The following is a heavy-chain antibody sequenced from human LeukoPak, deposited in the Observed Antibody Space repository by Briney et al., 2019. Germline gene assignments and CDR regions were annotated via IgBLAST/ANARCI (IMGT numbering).Heavy chain of an antibody. CDR1: GFTFNTAW. CDR3: VAGTGRSDFDY. CDR2: IKSKISGETA. Sequence: GGSLRLSCAASGFTFNTAWMTWVRQAPGKGLEWVGRIKSKISGETADYAAPVKGRFTISRDDSKNTLYLQMNSLTTEDTALYYCVAGTGRSDFDYWGQGALVTASS. V-gene: IGHV3-15*01. D-gene: IGHD3/OR15-3a*01. J-gene: IGHJ4*02.